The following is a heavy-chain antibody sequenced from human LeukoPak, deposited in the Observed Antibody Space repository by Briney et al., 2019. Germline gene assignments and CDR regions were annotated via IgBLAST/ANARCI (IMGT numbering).Heavy chain of an antibody. Sequence: AAVKVSCKASGYTLTGYSMHGVRQAPGQGREWMGWINPNSGGTNYAQKFQGRVTMTSDTSISTAYMELNRQRSDDTAVYYCARDISFGRMTTNFDYWGQGTLVTVSS. V-gene: IGHV1-2*02. CDR2: INPNSGGT. CDR3: ARDISFGRMTTNFDY. J-gene: IGHJ4*02. CDR1: GYTLTGYS. D-gene: IGHD3-10*01.